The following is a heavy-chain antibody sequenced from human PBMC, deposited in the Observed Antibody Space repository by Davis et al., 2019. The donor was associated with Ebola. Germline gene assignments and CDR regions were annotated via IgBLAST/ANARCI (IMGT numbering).Heavy chain of an antibody. D-gene: IGHD3-16*02. V-gene: IGHV3-13*01. CDR3: AKAYIWGSYRPTAHWFDP. J-gene: IGHJ5*02. CDR1: GFTFSSYD. Sequence: GESLKISCAASGFTFSSYDMHWVRQATGKGLEWVSAIGTAGDTYYPGSVKGRFTISRDNSKNTPYLQMNSLRAEDTAVYYCAKAYIWGSYRPTAHWFDPWGQGTLVTVSS. CDR2: IGTAGDT.